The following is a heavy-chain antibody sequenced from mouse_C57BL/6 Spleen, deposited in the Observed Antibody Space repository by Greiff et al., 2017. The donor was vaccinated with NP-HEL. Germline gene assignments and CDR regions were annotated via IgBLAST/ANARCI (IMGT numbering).Heavy chain of an antibody. J-gene: IGHJ2*01. CDR3: ARGVITTVVGGYFDY. CDR2: IYPGDGDT. Sequence: VQLQESGPELVKPGASVKISCKASGYAFSSSWMNWVKQRPGKGLEWIGRIYPGDGDTNYNGKFKGKATLTADKSSSTAYMQLSSLTSEDSAVYFCARGVITTVVGGYFDYWGQGTTLTVSS. V-gene: IGHV1-82*01. CDR1: GYAFSSSW. D-gene: IGHD1-1*01.